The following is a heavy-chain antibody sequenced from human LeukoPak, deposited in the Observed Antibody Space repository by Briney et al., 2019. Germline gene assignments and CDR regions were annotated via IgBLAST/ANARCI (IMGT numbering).Heavy chain of an antibody. Sequence: GGSLRLSCAASGFTFSSYSMNWVRQAPGKGLEWVSFISSSSSYIYYADSVKGRFTISRDNAKNSLYLQMNSLRAEDTAVYYCARVSGNIVVVPASSEWELRPTTSDAFDIWGQGTMVTVSS. CDR3: ARVSGNIVVVPASSEWELRPTTSDAFDI. J-gene: IGHJ3*02. D-gene: IGHD2-2*01. CDR1: GFTFSSYS. V-gene: IGHV3-21*01. CDR2: ISSSSSYI.